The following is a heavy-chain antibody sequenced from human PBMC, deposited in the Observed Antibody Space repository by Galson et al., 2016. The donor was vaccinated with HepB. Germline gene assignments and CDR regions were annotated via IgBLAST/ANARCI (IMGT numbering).Heavy chain of an antibody. Sequence: SLRLSCAASGFTFSDYSMNLVRQAPGKGLEWVSYIASNRRTIYYADSARGRFTISRDNAKNSLYLQMNSLRDEDTAVYYCARDGRRGYDMDVWGQGTTVTVSS. CDR2: IASNRRTI. CDR1: GFTFSDYS. V-gene: IGHV3-48*02. CDR3: ARDGRRGYDMDV. J-gene: IGHJ6*02.